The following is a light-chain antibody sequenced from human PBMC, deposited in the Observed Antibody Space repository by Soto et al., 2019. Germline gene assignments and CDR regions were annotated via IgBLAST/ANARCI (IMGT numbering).Light chain of an antibody. V-gene: IGKV3-11*01. Sequence: EIVLTQSPATLSLSPGERATLSCRASQSVSSYLAWYQQKPGQAPRLLIYDASHRATGIPARFSGSGSGTDFTLTISSREPEDFAVYYCQQRSNWPLTFGPGTKVDIK. CDR1: QSVSSY. J-gene: IGKJ3*01. CDR3: QQRSNWPLT. CDR2: DAS.